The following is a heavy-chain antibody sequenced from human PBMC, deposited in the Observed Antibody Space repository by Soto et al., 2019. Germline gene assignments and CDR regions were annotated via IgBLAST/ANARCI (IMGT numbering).Heavy chain of an antibody. Sequence: QITLKASGPTLVKPTQTLTMTCNFSGFSLSTSGMGVSWIRQPPGKALELLALIYWDDDKRYSPSLSSGLTITKDTSKYRVVLTMANLDPVDTATYFCAHTRPRGIDNWGQGALVTVSS. D-gene: IGHD3-10*01. V-gene: IGHV2-5*02. J-gene: IGHJ4*02. CDR1: GFSLSTSGMG. CDR3: AHTRPRGIDN. CDR2: IYWDDDK.